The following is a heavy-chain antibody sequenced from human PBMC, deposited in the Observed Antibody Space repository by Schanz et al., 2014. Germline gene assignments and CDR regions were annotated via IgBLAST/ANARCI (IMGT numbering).Heavy chain of an antibody. CDR2: ISSGGNP. CDR3: VRDGFFAFDY. Sequence: EVHLLDSGGGLVQPGGSLRLSCAASGFTFSSYAMSWVRQAPGKGLEWVSSISSGGNPYYADSVTGRFTISRDNAKNTLYLQMNSLRAEDTAVYYCVRDGFFAFDYWGQGTLVTVSS. J-gene: IGHJ4*02. D-gene: IGHD3-10*01. V-gene: IGHV3-23*01. CDR1: GFTFSSYA.